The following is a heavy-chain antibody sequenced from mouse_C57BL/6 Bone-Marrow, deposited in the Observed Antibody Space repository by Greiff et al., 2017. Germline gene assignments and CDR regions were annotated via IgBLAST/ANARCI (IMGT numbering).Heavy chain of an antibody. D-gene: IGHD1-1*01. CDR3: ASALLLYYYAMCY. CDR2: ISSGSSTI. CDR1: GFTFSDYG. J-gene: IGHJ4*01. V-gene: IGHV5-17*01. Sequence: EVKLMESGGGLVKPGGSLKLSCAASGFTFSDYGMHWVRQAPEKGLGWVAYISSGSSTIYYADKVKGRFTISRDNAQNTLFLQMTSLRSEDTAMYYCASALLLYYYAMCYWGQGTSVTVSS.